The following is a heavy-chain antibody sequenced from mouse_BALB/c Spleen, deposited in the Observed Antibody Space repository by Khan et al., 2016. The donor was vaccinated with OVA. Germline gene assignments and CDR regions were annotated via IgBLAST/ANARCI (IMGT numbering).Heavy chain of an antibody. Sequence: QVQLKESGAELAKPGASVKMSCKASGYTFTTYWMHWVKQRPGQGLEWIGYINPTSGYTDYNQKFKDKATLTADKSSSTAYMQLSSLTSDDSAAXYCGRGRNDLWGQGTTLKVS. D-gene: IGHD1-1*01. J-gene: IGHJ2*01. CDR3: GRGRNDL. V-gene: IGHV1-7*01. CDR2: INPTSGYT. CDR1: GYTFTTYW.